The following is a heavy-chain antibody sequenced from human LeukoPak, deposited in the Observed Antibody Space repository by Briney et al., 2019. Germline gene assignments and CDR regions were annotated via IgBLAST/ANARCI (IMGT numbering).Heavy chain of an antibody. CDR2: ISTSGSTA. V-gene: IGHV3-11*04. CDR3: ARDYYDILTGYYDY. D-gene: IGHD3-9*01. J-gene: IGHJ4*02. CDR1: GFTVSNNY. Sequence: GGSLRLSCAASGFTVSNNYMSWIRQAPGKGLEWVSYISTSGSTAYYADSVKGRFTISRDNAKNSLYLQMNSLRAEDTAVYYCARDYYDILTGYYDYWGQGILVTVSS.